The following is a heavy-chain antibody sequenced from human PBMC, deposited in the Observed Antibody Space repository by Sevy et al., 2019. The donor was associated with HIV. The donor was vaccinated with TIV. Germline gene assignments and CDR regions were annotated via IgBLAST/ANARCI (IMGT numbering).Heavy chain of an antibody. CDR1: GFTFSSNW. D-gene: IGHD3-3*01. J-gene: IGHJ4*02. CDR3: ARAQQVTMLVVIGGLYFDL. Sequence: GGSLRLSCAASGFTFSSNWMTWVRQAPGKGLEWVANVKQDMSEKYYADSAKGRFTISRDNAKNLLFLQMNSLRDEDTAVYYCARAQQVTMLVVIGGLYFDLWGQGTLVTVSS. CDR2: VKQDMSEK. V-gene: IGHV3-7*01.